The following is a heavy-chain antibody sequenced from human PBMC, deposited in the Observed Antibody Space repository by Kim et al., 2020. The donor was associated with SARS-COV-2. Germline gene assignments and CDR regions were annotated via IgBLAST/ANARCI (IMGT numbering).Heavy chain of an antibody. D-gene: IGHD6-19*01. CDR2: TYYRSKWYN. J-gene: IGHJ2*01. V-gene: IGHV6-1*01. CDR3: ARGIKWLVRTSYWYFDL. CDR1: GDSVSSNSAA. Sequence: SQTLSLTCAISGDSVSSNSAAWNWIRQSPSRGLEWLGRTYYRSKWYNDYAVSVKSRITINPDTSKNQFSLQLNSVTPEDTAVYYCARGIKWLVRTSYWYFDLWGRGTLVTVSS.